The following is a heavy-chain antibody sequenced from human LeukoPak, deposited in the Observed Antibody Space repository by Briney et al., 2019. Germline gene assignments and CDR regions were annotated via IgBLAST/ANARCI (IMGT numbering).Heavy chain of an antibody. J-gene: IGHJ4*02. V-gene: IGHV3-23*01. D-gene: IGHD3-22*01. Sequence: GGSLRLSCAASGFTFSSYAMSWVRQAPGKGLEWVSAISGSGGSTYYADSVKDRFTISRDNSKNTLYLQMNSLRAEDTAVYYCATYYYDSSGSDYWGQGTLVTVSS. CDR1: GFTFSSYA. CDR3: ATYYYDSSGSDY. CDR2: ISGSGGST.